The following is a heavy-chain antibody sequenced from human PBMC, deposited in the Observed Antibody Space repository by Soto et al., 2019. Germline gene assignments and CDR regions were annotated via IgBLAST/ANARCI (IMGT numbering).Heavy chain of an antibody. V-gene: IGHV4-59*01. CDR1: GGSISSYY. Sequence: SETLSLTCTVSGGSISSYYWSWIRQPPGKGLEWIGYIYYSGSTNYNPSLKSRVIISVDTSKNQFSLKLNPVTAADTAVYYCARDGYGDYALDYWGQGTLVTVSS. CDR3: ARDGYGDYALDY. CDR2: IYYSGST. D-gene: IGHD4-17*01. J-gene: IGHJ4*02.